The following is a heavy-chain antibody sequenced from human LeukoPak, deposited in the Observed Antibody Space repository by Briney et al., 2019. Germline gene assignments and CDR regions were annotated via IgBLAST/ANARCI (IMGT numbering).Heavy chain of an antibody. CDR1: GYTFSDYF. D-gene: IGHD3-10*01. V-gene: IGHV1-2*02. CDR3: ARVLWFGELFFDY. J-gene: IGHJ4*02. CDR2: INPKNGGT. Sequence: GASVKVSCKTSGYTFSDYFIYWVRQAPGQGLEWMGWINPKNGGTKYTQKFQGRVTMTRDTSISTAYMELSRLRSDDTAVYYCARVLWFGELFFDYWGQGTLVTVSS.